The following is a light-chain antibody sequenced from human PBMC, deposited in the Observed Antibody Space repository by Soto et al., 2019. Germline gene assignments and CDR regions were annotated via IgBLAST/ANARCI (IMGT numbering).Light chain of an antibody. CDR3: SSYTSSSTYV. Sequence: QSALTQPASVSGSPGQSITISCTGTSNDVGGYNYVSWYQQHPGKAPKLMIYEVSNWPSGVSGSFSGSKSGNTASLTIYGLQAEDEADYYCSSYTSSSTYVFGTGTKVTVL. CDR1: SNDVGGYNY. J-gene: IGLJ1*01. V-gene: IGLV2-14*01. CDR2: EVS.